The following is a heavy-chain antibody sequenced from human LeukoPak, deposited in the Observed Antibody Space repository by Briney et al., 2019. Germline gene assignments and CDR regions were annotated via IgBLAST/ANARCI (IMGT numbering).Heavy chain of an antibody. J-gene: IGHJ3*02. CDR3: TTAYYYDSSGYSDDAFDI. Sequence: GGSLRLSCAASGFTFSSYSMNWVRQAPGKGLEWVGRIKSETDGGTTDYAAPVKGRFTISRDDSKNTLYLQMNSLKTEDTAVYYCTTAYYYDSSGYSDDAFDIWGQGTMVTVSS. D-gene: IGHD3-22*01. CDR1: GFTFSSYS. V-gene: IGHV3-15*07. CDR2: IKSETDGGTT.